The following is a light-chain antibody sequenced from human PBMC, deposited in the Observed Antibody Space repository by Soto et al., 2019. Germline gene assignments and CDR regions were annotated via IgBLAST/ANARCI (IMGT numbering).Light chain of an antibody. Sequence: QSVLPQPASLSGSPGQSITISCTGTSSDVGAYHYVSWFQQHPGKAPKLMIYDVSNRPSGVSNRFSGSKSANTASLTISGLQAEDEADYYCSSFTSSGSYVFGTGTKVTVL. V-gene: IGLV2-14*01. CDR3: SSFTSSGSYV. CDR2: DVS. CDR1: SSDVGAYHY. J-gene: IGLJ1*01.